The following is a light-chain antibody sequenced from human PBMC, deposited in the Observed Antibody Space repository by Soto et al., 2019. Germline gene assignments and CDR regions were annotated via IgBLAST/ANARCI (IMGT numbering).Light chain of an antibody. CDR2: GNS. CDR1: SSNIGAGYD. Sequence: QLVLTQPPSVSGAPGQRVTISCTGSSSNIGAGYDVHWYQQLPGTAPKLLIYGNSNRPSGVPDRFSGSKSGTSASLAITGLQAEDEADYYCQSYDSSLSGQGVFGTGTKLTVI. V-gene: IGLV1-40*01. CDR3: QSYDSSLSGQGV. J-gene: IGLJ1*01.